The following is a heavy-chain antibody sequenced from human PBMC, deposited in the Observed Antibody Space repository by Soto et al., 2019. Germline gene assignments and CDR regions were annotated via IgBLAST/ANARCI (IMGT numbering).Heavy chain of an antibody. CDR1: GFTFSSYA. Sequence: GGSLRLSCAASGFTFSSYAMSWVRQAPGKGLEWVSAISGSGGSTYYADSGKGRFSISRDNSKNTLYLKMKSLRAEDTDVYYCAEINLGIAAAGTYFDYWGQGTLVTVSS. CDR2: ISGSGGST. V-gene: IGHV3-23*01. J-gene: IGHJ4*02. CDR3: AEINLGIAAAGTYFDY. D-gene: IGHD6-13*01.